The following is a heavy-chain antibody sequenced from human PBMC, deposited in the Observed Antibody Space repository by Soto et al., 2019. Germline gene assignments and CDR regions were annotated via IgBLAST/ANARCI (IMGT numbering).Heavy chain of an antibody. CDR3: ARATAGGSGSYYFEY. CDR2: IYHSGST. D-gene: IGHD3-10*01. V-gene: IGHV4-4*02. Sequence: QVPLQESGPGLVKPAGTLSLTCAVSGGSISSSNWWSWVRQPPGKGLEWIGEIYHSGSTNYNPSLRTRVTISVDKSKNQFSLKRSSVTAADTAVYYCARATAGGSGSYYFEYWGQGSLVTVSS. J-gene: IGHJ4*02. CDR1: GGSISSSNW.